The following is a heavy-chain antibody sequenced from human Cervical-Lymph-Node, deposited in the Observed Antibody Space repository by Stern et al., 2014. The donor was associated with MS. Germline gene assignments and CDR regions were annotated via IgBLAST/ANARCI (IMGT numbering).Heavy chain of an antibody. J-gene: IGHJ4*02. CDR3: ARGRGSSWFKY. D-gene: IGHD6-13*01. CDR1: GYTFTSYD. CDR2: MNPTSGNS. V-gene: IGHV1-8*01. Sequence: VQLEQSGAEVKKPGASVKVSCKASGYTFTSYDISWVRQATGQGLEWMGWMNPTSGNSDYVQQFQGRATTNSKTCINTAYMELNSLRAEDTAVYYCARGRGSSWFKYWGQGTLVTVSS.